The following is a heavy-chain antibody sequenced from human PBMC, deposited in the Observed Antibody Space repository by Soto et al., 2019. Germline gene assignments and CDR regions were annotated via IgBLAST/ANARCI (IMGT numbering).Heavy chain of an antibody. CDR3: ASGGSGRGFDY. D-gene: IGHD3-10*01. J-gene: IGHJ4*02. CDR2: IIPIFGTA. V-gene: IGHV1-69*13. CDR1: GYTLTESS. Sequence: SVKVSCKVSGYTLTESSMHWVRQAPGKGLEWMGGIIPIFGTANYAQKFQGRVTITADESTSTAYMELSSLRSEDTAVYYCASGGSGRGFDYWGQGTLVTVSS.